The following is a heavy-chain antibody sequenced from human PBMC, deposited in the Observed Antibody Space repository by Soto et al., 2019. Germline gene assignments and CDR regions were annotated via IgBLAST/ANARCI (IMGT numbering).Heavy chain of an antibody. CDR3: ARGVTAGVDY. Sequence: QVQLVQSGAEVREPGASVKVSCKASGYSFTSLDINWVRQTTGQGLEWMGWMQPSSGRTGYAQKFQGRVTMTRDTSINTAYMVLSSLTSDDTAFYYCARGVTAGVDYWGQGTPVTVSS. V-gene: IGHV1-8*01. CDR2: MQPSSGRT. J-gene: IGHJ4*02. CDR1: GYSFTSLD. D-gene: IGHD1-26*01.